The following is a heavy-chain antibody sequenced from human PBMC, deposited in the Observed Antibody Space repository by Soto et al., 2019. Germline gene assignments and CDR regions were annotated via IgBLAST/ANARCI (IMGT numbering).Heavy chain of an antibody. CDR1: GFSLRSRGVG. D-gene: IGHD1-1*01. Sequence: QITLKESGPTLVKPTQTLTLTCTFSGFSLRSRGVGVGWIRQPPGKALEWLALLYWDDDKRYSPSLKSRLTITKDNSKNQVVLKMTNVDPVDTATYYCTHRDSTTVIYGVDVWGQGTTVTVSS. V-gene: IGHV2-5*02. CDR2: LYWDDDK. J-gene: IGHJ6*02. CDR3: THRDSTTVIYGVDV.